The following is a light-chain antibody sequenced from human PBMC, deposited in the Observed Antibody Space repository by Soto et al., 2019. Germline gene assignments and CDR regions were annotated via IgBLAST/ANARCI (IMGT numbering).Light chain of an antibody. V-gene: IGKV3-11*01. CDR1: QSVSSY. Sequence: EIVSTQSPATLSLSPGERATLSCRASQSVSSYLAWYQQKPGQAPRLLIYDASNRATGFPARFSGSGSGTDFTLTISSLEPEDFAVYYCQQRSNWPPYTFGQGTKLEIK. CDR2: DAS. CDR3: QQRSNWPPYT. J-gene: IGKJ2*01.